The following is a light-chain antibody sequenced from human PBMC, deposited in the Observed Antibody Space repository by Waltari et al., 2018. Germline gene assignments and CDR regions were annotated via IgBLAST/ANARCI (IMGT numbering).Light chain of an antibody. Sequence: QSALTQPASVSGSPGQSITIPCPGASRASSNYLCWYQHHPGKAPKLMIYDVSNRPSGVSNRFSGSKSGSTASLTISGLQAEDEADYYCSVKRGSNTVVFGGGTKLTVL. V-gene: IGLV2-14*03. J-gene: IGLJ2*01. CDR2: DVS. CDR3: SVKRGSNTVV. CDR1: SRASSNY.